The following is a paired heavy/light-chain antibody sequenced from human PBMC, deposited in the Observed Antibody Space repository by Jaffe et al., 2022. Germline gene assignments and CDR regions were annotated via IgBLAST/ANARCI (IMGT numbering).Heavy chain of an antibody. CDR1: GFTFSSYG. CDR3: AKDGRATPLN. CDR2: IWYDGSDK. Sequence: QVQLVESGGGVVQPGGSLRLSCAASGFTFSSYGMHWVRQAPGKGLDWVAFIWYDGSDKYYADSVKGRFTISRDNSKKTVYLQMNSLTAEDTAVYYCAKDGRATPLNWGQGTLVTVSS. J-gene: IGHJ4*02. D-gene: IGHD2-15*01. V-gene: IGHV3-30*02.
Light chain of an antibody. J-gene: IGKJ1*01. CDR2: KAS. Sequence: DIQMTQSPSTLSASVGDRVTITCRASQSISNWLAWYQQKPGKAPKLLIYKASTLESGVPSRFSGSGSGTEFTLTISGLQPDDFATYYCQQYNSYLWTFGQGTKVEIK. CDR1: QSISNW. V-gene: IGKV1-5*03. CDR3: QQYNSYLWT.